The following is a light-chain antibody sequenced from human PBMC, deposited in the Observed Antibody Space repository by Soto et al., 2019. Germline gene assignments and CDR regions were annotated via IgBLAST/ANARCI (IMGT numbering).Light chain of an antibody. CDR2: GTS. CDR1: QSVSSSY. Sequence: EIVLTQSPGTLSLSPGERATLSCRASQSVSSSYLVWYQQRPGQPPRLLIYGTSNRAAGIPDRFTGTGSGTDLTLTIYRLEPEDSAVYYFQQYGSSALTFGGGTKVEIK. J-gene: IGKJ4*01. CDR3: QQYGSSALT. V-gene: IGKV3-20*01.